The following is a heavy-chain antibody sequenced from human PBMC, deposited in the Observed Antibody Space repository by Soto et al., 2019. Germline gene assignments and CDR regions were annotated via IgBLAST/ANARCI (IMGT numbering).Heavy chain of an antibody. V-gene: IGHV3-74*01. J-gene: IGHJ3*01. D-gene: IGHD2-2*01. CDR3: ARPQYLPDDVFDV. CDR2: INSDGSST. CDR1: GVTFINYL. Sequence: GVSLSLSCASSGVTFINYLMQWVRPDPGKGLVWVSRINSDGSSTSHADSVKGRFTISRDNAKNTLYLQMSSLRAEDTAVYYCARPQYLPDDVFDVWGRGTVVTVSS.